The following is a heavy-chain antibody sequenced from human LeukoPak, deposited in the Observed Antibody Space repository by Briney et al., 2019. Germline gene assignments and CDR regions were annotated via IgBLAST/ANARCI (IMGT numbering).Heavy chain of an antibody. J-gene: IGHJ4*02. D-gene: IGHD3-10*01. CDR2: INHSGST. CDR3: ARGPRRGNYFDY. Sequence: PSETLSLTCAVYGGSFSGYYWSWIRQPPGKGLEWIGEINHSGSTNYNPSLKSRVTISVDTSKNQFSLKLSSVTAADTAVYYCARGPRRGNYFDYWGQGTLVTVSS. CDR1: GGSFSGYY. V-gene: IGHV4-34*01.